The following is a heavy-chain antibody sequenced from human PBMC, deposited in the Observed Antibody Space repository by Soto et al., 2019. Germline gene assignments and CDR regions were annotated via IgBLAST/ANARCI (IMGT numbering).Heavy chain of an antibody. CDR2: IYYSGST. CDR3: ARRVYAIHFDY. CDR1: GGSISSGDYY. Sequence: QVQLQESGPGLVKPSQTLSLTCTVSGGSISSGDYYWSWIRQPPGKGLEWIGYIYYSGSTYYNPSLKSXXTXSAXTSKTQFSLKLSSVTAADTAVYYCARRVYAIHFDYWGQGTLVTVSS. J-gene: IGHJ4*02. V-gene: IGHV4-30-4*01. D-gene: IGHD2-8*01.